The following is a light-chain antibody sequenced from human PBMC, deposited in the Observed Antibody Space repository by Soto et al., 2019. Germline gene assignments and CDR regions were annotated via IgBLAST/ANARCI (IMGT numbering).Light chain of an antibody. Sequence: DIQMTQSPSTLSASVGDRVTITCRASQSISSWLAWYQEKPGKAPKLLIYKASSLESGVPSRFSGSGSGTEFTLTISILQPDDFANYYCQLYTNYRWTFGQGTKVEIK. CDR2: KAS. J-gene: IGKJ1*01. CDR1: QSISSW. V-gene: IGKV1-5*03. CDR3: QLYTNYRWT.